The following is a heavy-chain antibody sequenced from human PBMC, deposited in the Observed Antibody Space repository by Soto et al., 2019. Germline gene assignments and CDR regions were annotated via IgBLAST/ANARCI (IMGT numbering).Heavy chain of an antibody. V-gene: IGHV3-15*04. D-gene: IGHD2-15*01. CDR3: ARRFCSGGRCPGIGFDY. J-gene: IGHJ4*02. Sequence: GGSLRLSCEASGLSFSDAWMSWVRQAPGKGLEWVARIVSKKDNGRIDYAAPVRGRFTISRDDSKSTVYLQMNSLRAGDTAVYYCARRFCSGGRCPGIGFDYWGQGTL. CDR2: IVSKKDNGRI. CDR1: GLSFSDAW.